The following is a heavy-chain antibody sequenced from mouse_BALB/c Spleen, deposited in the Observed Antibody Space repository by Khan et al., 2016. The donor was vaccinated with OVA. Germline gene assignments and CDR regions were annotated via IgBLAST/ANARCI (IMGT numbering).Heavy chain of an antibody. CDR3: ATDFHYYGSRGAMDN. D-gene: IGHD1-1*01. CDR1: GYTFTSYT. V-gene: IGHV1-4*01. CDR2: IIPSTVYT. J-gene: IGHJ4*01. Sequence: QVQLQQSGAELARPGASVKMSCKASGYTFTSYTMHWVKQRPGQGLEWIGYIIPSTVYTNYNQKFKDKATLTADKSSSTAYMPLSSLTSEDSAVYYCATDFHYYGSRGAMDNWGQGTSVTVSS.